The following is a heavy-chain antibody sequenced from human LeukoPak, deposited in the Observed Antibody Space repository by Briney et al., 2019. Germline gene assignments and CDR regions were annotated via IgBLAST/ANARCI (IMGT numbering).Heavy chain of an antibody. Sequence: TGGSLRLSCAASGFTFSSYAMSWVRQAPGKGLEWVSAISGSGGSTYYADSVKGRFTISRDNSKNTLYLQMNSLRAEDTAVYYCAKDFEAREAANLHYWGQGTLVTVSS. CDR2: ISGSGGST. D-gene: IGHD6-25*01. J-gene: IGHJ4*02. CDR1: GFTFSSYA. V-gene: IGHV3-23*01. CDR3: AKDFEAREAANLHY.